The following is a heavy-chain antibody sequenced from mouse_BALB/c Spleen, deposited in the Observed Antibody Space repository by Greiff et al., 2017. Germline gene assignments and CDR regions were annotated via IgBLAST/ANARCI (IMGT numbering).Heavy chain of an antibody. D-gene: IGHD2-10*02. CDR1: GFTFSDYY. Sequence: EVMLVESGGGLVKPGGSLKLSCAASGFTFSDYYMYWVRQTPEKRLEWVATISDGGSYTYYPDSVKGRFTISRDNAKNNLYLQMSSLKSEDTAMYYCARDPYGNYGAYWGQGTLVTVSA. CDR2: ISDGGSYT. CDR3: ARDPYGNYGAY. J-gene: IGHJ3*01. V-gene: IGHV5-4*02.